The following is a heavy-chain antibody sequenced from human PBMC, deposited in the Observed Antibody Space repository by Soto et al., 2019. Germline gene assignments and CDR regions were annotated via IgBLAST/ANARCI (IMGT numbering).Heavy chain of an antibody. CDR1: GFTFNSYA. D-gene: IGHD6-19*01. Sequence: EVQLLESGGGLVQPGGSLRLSCAASGFTFNSYAMSWVRQAPGKGLEWVSAISGSGGSTYYADSVKGRFTISRDNSKNTLQLHMISPGAADTAVYYCAYSSTPFDHLCQGALFTV. V-gene: IGHV3-23*01. CDR2: ISGSGGST. J-gene: IGHJ4*02. CDR3: AYSSTPFDH.